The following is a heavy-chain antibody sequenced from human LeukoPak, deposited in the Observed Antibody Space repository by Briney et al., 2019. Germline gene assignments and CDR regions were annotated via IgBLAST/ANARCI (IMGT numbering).Heavy chain of an antibody. D-gene: IGHD3-16*01. CDR2: IWYDGSNK. Sequence: GGSLRLSCAASGFTFSSYGMHWVRQAPGKGLEWVAVIWYDGSNKYYADSVKGRFTISRDNSKNTLYLQMNSLRAEDTAVYYCARDVGTLALGYWGQGTLVTVSS. V-gene: IGHV3-33*01. J-gene: IGHJ4*02. CDR3: ARDVGTLALGY. CDR1: GFTFSSYG.